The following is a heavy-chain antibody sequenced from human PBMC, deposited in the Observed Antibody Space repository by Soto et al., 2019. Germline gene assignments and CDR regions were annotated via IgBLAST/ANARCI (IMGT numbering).Heavy chain of an antibody. D-gene: IGHD3-10*01. V-gene: IGHV2-5*02. CDR3: AHTLPLWFGELVTYYFDY. CDR1: GFSLSTSGVG. Sequence: SGPTLVKPTQTLTLTCTFSGFSLSTSGVGVGWIRQPPGKALEWLALIYWDDDKRYSPSLKSRLTITKDTSKNQVVLTMTNMDPVDTATYYCAHTLPLWFGELVTYYFDYWGQGTLVTVSS. J-gene: IGHJ4*02. CDR2: IYWDDDK.